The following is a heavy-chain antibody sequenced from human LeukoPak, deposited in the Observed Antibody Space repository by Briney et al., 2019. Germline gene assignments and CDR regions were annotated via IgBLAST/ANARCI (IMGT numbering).Heavy chain of an antibody. Sequence: PSETLSLTCAVYIDSFSNYHWNWIRQTPAKGMEWIGEVNESGGTNISPSLKSRVTISVDTSKNQFSLKLSSVTAADTAVYYCARQTGYDYVWGSSYYYYYMDVWGKGTTVTISS. V-gene: IGHV4-34*01. CDR3: ARQTGYDYVWGSSYYYYYMDV. CDR1: IDSFSNYH. D-gene: IGHD3-16*01. CDR2: VNESGGT. J-gene: IGHJ6*03.